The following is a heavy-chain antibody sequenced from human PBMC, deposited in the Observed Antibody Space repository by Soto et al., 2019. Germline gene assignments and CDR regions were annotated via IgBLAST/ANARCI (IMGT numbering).Heavy chain of an antibody. CDR2: IYHAGSP. CDR3: ARASSFRGDFDF. CDR1: GGSIRSSSW. D-gene: IGHD3-10*01. V-gene: IGHV4-4*02. Sequence: SETLSLTCAVSGGSIRSSSWWTWLRQSPGKGLEWIGEIYHAGSPNYNPSFQSRVTISADISKNFFSLRLTSVTAADTAIYYCARASSFRGDFDFWGHGTAVTVSS. J-gene: IGHJ3*01.